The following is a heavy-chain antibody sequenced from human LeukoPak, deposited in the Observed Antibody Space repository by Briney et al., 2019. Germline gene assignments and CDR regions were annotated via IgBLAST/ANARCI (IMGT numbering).Heavy chain of an antibody. CDR3: AREMGDVFFLTSLIPFDY. Sequence: ASVKVSCKVSGYTLTELPMHWVRQAPGKGLEWMGGFDPEDGETIYAQKFQGRVTMTEDTSTDTAYMELSSLRSDDTAVYYCAREMGDVFFLTSLIPFDYWGQGTLVTVSS. D-gene: IGHD3-16*01. CDR1: GYTLTELP. CDR2: FDPEDGET. V-gene: IGHV1-24*01. J-gene: IGHJ4*02.